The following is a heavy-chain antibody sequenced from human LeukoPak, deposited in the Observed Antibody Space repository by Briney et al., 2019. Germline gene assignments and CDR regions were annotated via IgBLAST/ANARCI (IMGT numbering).Heavy chain of an antibody. J-gene: IGHJ4*02. Sequence: GGSLRLSCAASGFTFSSYGMHWVRQAPGKGLEWVAFIRYDGSNKYYADSVKGRFTISRDNSKNTLYLQMNSLRAEDTAVYYCAKDLYSSSSILGYWGQGTLVTVSS. D-gene: IGHD6-6*01. CDR3: AKDLYSSSSILGY. CDR1: GFTFSSYG. V-gene: IGHV3-30*02. CDR2: IRYDGSNK.